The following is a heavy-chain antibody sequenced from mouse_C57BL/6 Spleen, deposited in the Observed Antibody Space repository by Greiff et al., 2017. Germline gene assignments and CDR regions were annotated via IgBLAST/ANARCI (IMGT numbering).Heavy chain of an antibody. CDR1: GYTFTDYY. Sequence: QVQLQQSGPELVKPGASVKISCKASGYTFTDYYINWVKQRPGQGLEWIGWIFPGSGSTYYNEKFKGKATLTVDKSSSTAYMLLSSLTSEDSAVYFCARSAVVARDWYFDGWGTGTTVTVSS. CDR3: ARSAVVARDWYFDG. D-gene: IGHD1-1*01. V-gene: IGHV1-75*01. CDR2: IFPGSGST. J-gene: IGHJ1*03.